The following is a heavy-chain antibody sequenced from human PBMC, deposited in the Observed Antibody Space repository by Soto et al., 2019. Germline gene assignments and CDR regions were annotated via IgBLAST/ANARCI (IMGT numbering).Heavy chain of an antibody. CDR2: IIPIFGTA. CDR1: GGTFSSYA. CDR3: ARDSAPDYSNSIWFDP. J-gene: IGHJ5*02. D-gene: IGHD4-4*01. Sequence: GASVKVSCKASGGTFSSYAISWVRQAPGQGLEWMGGIIPIFGTANYAQKFQGGVTITADESTSTAYMELSSLRSEDTAVYYCARDSAPDYSNSIWFDPWGQGTLVTVSS. V-gene: IGHV1-69*13.